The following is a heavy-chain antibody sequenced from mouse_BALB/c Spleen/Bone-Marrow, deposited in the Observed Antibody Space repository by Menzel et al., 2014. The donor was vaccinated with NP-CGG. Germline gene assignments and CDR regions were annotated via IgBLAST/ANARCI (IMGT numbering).Heavy chain of an antibody. J-gene: IGHJ4*01. CDR2: TYPSDTYT. CDR3: TRYGNSHYYAVDY. V-gene: IGHV1-69*02. Sequence: QVQLQQSGAELVRPGASVKLSCRASGYTFTSYWINWVKQRPGQGLEWIGNTYPSDTYTNYNQRFKDKATLTVDKSSSTAYMQLSSPTSEDSAVYYCTRYGNSHYYAVDYWGQGTSVTVSS. D-gene: IGHD1-1*01. CDR1: GYTFTSYW.